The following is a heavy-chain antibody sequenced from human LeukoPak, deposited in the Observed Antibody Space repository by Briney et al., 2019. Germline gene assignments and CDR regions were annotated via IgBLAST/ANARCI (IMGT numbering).Heavy chain of an antibody. Sequence: GGSLRLSCAASGFTFSSHAMSWVRQAPGKGLEWVSGIRGSGGSTYYADSVKGRFTISRDNSKNTLYMQMNSLRVEDTAVYYCAKDHSPTYWGQGTLVTVSS. V-gene: IGHV3-23*01. J-gene: IGHJ4*02. CDR2: IRGSGGST. D-gene: IGHD1-1*01. CDR3: AKDHSPTY. CDR1: GFTFSSHA.